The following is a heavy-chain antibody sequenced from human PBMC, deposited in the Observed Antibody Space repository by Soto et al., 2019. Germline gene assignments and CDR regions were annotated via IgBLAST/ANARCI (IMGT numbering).Heavy chain of an antibody. J-gene: IGHJ6*02. V-gene: IGHV3-53*01. Sequence: SLRLSCAVSGFTVSTYYMSWVRQAPGKGLEWVSVIYSGGSTYYADSVRGRFTISRDSSKNTLHLQMNSLRAEDTAVYYCARTSNSRGNNYFYYGLDVWGQGTTVTVSS. D-gene: IGHD4-4*01. CDR1: GFTVSTYY. CDR3: ARTSNSRGNNYFYYGLDV. CDR2: IYSGGST.